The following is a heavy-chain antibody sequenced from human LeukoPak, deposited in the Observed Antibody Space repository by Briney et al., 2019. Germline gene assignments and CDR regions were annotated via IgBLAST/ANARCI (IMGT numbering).Heavy chain of an antibody. CDR2: INHSGST. Sequence: INHSGSTTYNPSLKSRVTISVDTSKTQFSLKLSSVTAADTAVYYCARGGYSSSWFVNNWFDPWGQGTLVTVSS. J-gene: IGHJ5*02. V-gene: IGHV4-34*01. CDR3: ARGGYSSSWFVNNWFDP. D-gene: IGHD6-13*01.